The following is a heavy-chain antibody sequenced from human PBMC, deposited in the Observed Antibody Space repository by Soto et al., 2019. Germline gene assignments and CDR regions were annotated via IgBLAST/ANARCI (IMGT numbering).Heavy chain of an antibody. D-gene: IGHD3-3*01. Sequence: ASVKVSCKASGYTFTSYDINWVRQATGQGLEWMGWMNPNSGNTGYAQKFQGRVTMTRNTSISTAYMELSSLRSEDTAVYYCGRGWNPYDFWSGNWYFDLWGRGTLVTVSS. V-gene: IGHV1-8*01. CDR3: GRGWNPYDFWSGNWYFDL. CDR2: MNPNSGNT. CDR1: GYTFTSYD. J-gene: IGHJ2*01.